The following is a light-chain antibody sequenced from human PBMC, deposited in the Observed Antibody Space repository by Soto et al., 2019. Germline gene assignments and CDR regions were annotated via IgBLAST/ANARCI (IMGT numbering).Light chain of an antibody. V-gene: IGKV3-11*01. CDR1: QSVSSY. CDR3: QQRSNWPPFT. CDR2: DAS. Sequence: IVLTQSPATLSLSPGERATLSCRASQSVSSYLAWYQQKPGQAPRLLIYDASNRATGIPARFSGSGSGTDFTLTISSLEPEDFAVYHCQQRSNWPPFTFGPGTKVDIK. J-gene: IGKJ3*01.